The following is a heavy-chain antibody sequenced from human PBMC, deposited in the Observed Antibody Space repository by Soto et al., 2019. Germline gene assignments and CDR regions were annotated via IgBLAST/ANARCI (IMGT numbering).Heavy chain of an antibody. Sequence: PGGSLRLSCAASGFTFSSDWMHWVRQAPGKGLVWVSRINTDGSGTTYADSVKGRFTISRDNAKNTLHLQMNSLRDDDTAVYYCVRDRGFPDSFDIWGQGTMVTVSS. CDR1: GFTFSSDW. CDR3: VRDRGFPDSFDI. J-gene: IGHJ3*02. D-gene: IGHD2-15*01. CDR2: INTDGSGT. V-gene: IGHV3-74*01.